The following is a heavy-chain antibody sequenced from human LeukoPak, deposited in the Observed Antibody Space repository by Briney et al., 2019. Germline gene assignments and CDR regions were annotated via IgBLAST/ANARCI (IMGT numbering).Heavy chain of an antibody. Sequence: PGGSLRLSCAASGFTFSSYGMHWVRQAPGKGLEWVAFIRYDGSNKYYADSVKGRFTISRDNSKNTLYLQMNSLRAEDTAVYYCAKSRYYYDSSGYLDFDYWGQGTLVTVSS. J-gene: IGHJ4*02. V-gene: IGHV3-30*02. CDR3: AKSRYYYDSSGYLDFDY. D-gene: IGHD3-22*01. CDR1: GFTFSSYG. CDR2: IRYDGSNK.